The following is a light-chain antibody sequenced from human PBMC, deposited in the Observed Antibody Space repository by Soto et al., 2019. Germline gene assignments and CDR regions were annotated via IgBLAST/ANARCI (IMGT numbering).Light chain of an antibody. CDR1: RSDIGDSNF. CDR3: ASFRSGTILV. Sequence: QSALTQPASVSGSPGQSVTISCTGPRSDIGDSNFISWYQHSPGKAPRLLIYEVNNRPSGVSRRFSGSKAGNTASLTISGLLDDDEADYFCASFRSGTILVLGSGTKVTVL. CDR2: EVN. J-gene: IGLJ1*01. V-gene: IGLV2-14*01.